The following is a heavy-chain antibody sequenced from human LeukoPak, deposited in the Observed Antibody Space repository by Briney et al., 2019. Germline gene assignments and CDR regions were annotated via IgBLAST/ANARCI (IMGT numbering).Heavy chain of an antibody. CDR1: GGSISSGDYY. Sequence: RSSQTLSLTCTVSGGSISSGDYYWSWIRQPPGKGLEWIGYIYYSGSSYYIPSLKSRVTMSVDTSKNLFSLRLSSVTAADTAVYYCARQIYGDLYYFDYWGQGTLVTVSS. CDR3: ARQIYGDLYYFDY. D-gene: IGHD4-17*01. V-gene: IGHV4-30-4*01. CDR2: IYYSGSS. J-gene: IGHJ4*02.